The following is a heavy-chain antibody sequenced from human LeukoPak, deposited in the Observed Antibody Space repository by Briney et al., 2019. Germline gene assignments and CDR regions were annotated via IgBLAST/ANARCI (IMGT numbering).Heavy chain of an antibody. CDR2: ISSSGSTI. D-gene: IGHD3-3*01. CDR1: GFTFSSYS. V-gene: IGHV3-48*04. CDR3: ARVLGFWSDPEDAFDI. J-gene: IGHJ3*02. Sequence: GGSLRLSCAASGFTFSSYSMNWVRQAPGKGLEWVSYISSSGSTIYYADSVEGRFTISRDNAKNSLYLQMNSLRAEDTAVYYCARVLGFWSDPEDAFDIWGQGTMVTVSS.